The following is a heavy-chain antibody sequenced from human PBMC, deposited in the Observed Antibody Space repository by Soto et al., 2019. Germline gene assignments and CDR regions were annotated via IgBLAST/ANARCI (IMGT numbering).Heavy chain of an antibody. CDR1: GYTFTSYY. CDR2: INPSGGST. CDR3: AGARNDYGDPGWWFDP. Sequence: ASVKVSCKASGYTFTSYYMHWVRQAPGHVLEWMGIINPSGGSTSYAQKFQGRVTMTRDTSTSTVYMELSSLRSEDTAVYYCAGARNDYGDPGWWFDPWGQGTLVTVSS. D-gene: IGHD4-17*01. J-gene: IGHJ5*02. V-gene: IGHV1-46*03.